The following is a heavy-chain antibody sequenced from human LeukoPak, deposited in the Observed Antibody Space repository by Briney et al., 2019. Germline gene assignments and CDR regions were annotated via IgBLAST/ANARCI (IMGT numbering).Heavy chain of an antibody. D-gene: IGHD3-3*01. J-gene: IGHJ6*03. CDR2: IYYSGST. CDR3: ARHSYEYYDFWSGYSTGNYYYMDV. CDR1: GGSISSYY. V-gene: IGHV4-59*08. Sequence: SETLSLTCTVSGGSISSYYWSWIRQPPGKGLEWIGYIYYSGSTNYNPSLKSRVTISVDTSKNQFSLKLSSVTAADTAVYYCARHSYEYYDFWSGYSTGNYYYMDVWGKGTTVTVSS.